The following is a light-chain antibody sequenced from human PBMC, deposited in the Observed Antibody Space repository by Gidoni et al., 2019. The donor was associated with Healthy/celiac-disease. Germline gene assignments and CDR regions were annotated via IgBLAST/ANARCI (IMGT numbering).Light chain of an antibody. CDR1: QRSSSY. Sequence: DIQMTQSTSSLSASVGDRVTITCRASQRSSSYLNWYQQKPGKAPKLLIYAASSLQSGVPSRFSGSGAGIDFTLTIRSLQPEDFATYYCQQRYRMYTFGQGIKLEIK. CDR3: QQRYRMYT. V-gene: IGKV1-39*01. J-gene: IGKJ2*01. CDR2: AAS.